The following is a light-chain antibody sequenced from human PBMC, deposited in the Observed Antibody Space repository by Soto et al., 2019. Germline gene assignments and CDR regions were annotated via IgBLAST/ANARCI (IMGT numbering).Light chain of an antibody. CDR1: QSVSSY. Sequence: EIVLTQSPATLSLSPGERATLSWRASQSVSSYLAWYQQKPGQAPRLFIYDASSRATGIPARFSGSGSGTDFTLTISSLEPEDFAVYYCQQRSKWPITFGQGTRLEIK. V-gene: IGKV3-11*01. CDR3: QQRSKWPIT. J-gene: IGKJ5*01. CDR2: DAS.